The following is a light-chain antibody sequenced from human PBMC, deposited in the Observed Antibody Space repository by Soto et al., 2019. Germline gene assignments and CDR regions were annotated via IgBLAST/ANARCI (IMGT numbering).Light chain of an antibody. Sequence: VLTQPPSASGSPWQGGTISFTGSSSHIGAGYDVHWYQQLPGTAPKLLIYANINRPAGVPDRFSGSKSGTSASLAITGLQAEDEADYYCQSYDSSPSGYVFGTGTKVTVL. J-gene: IGLJ1*01. CDR1: SSHIGAGYD. CDR3: QSYDSSPSGYV. CDR2: ANI. V-gene: IGLV1-40*01.